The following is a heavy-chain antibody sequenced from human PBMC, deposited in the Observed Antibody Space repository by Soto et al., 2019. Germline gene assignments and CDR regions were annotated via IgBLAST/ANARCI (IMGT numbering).Heavy chain of an antibody. CDR1: GESLSAYY. V-gene: IGHV4-34*01. D-gene: IGHD1-26*01. CDR3: ARVGANGPYYYGMDV. Sequence: SETLSLTCAVYGESLSAYYWTWIRQPPGKGLEWIGEINQSGSTNYNPSLKSRVTMSADTSKKHFSLKVTSVTAADTAVYYCARVGANGPYYYGMDVWGQGTTVTVSS. J-gene: IGHJ6*02. CDR2: INQSGST.